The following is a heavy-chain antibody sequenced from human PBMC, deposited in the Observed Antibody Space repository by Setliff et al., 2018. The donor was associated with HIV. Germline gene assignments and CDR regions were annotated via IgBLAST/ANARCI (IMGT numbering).Heavy chain of an antibody. CDR3: ARNFGLSPSGKYYYYYWMDI. CDR2: VNPTSGEA. J-gene: IGHJ6*02. Sequence: ASVKVSCTASGYTFTGHYLHWVRQAPGQGLEWLGWVNPTSGEAIYAQNFQGRVTRTRDTSINAAYMELRGLRSYDTAVYYCARNFGLSPSGKYYYYYWMDIWRQGTTVTVAS. D-gene: IGHD3-10*01. CDR1: GYTFTGHY. V-gene: IGHV1-2*02.